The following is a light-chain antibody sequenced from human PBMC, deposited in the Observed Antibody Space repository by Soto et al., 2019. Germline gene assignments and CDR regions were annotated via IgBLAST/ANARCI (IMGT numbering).Light chain of an antibody. Sequence: DIQMTQSPSSLSASVGDRVTITCLASQSISSYLNWYQQKPGKAPKLLIYDASSLDSGVPSRFSGSGSGTEFTLTISSLEPEDFAVYYCQQYGSSPRTFGQGTKGDIK. V-gene: IGKV1-39*01. CDR3: QQYGSSPRT. CDR1: QSISSY. CDR2: DAS. J-gene: IGKJ1*01.